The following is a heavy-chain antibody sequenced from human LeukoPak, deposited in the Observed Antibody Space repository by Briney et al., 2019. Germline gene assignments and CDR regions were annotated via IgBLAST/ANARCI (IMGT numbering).Heavy chain of an antibody. CDR3: AKSLTAMVTFLDYFDY. D-gene: IGHD5-18*01. Sequence: GGSLRLSCAASGFTFNVYSMNWVRQAPGKSLEWVSFISSSLDSNIYYADSVKGRFTISRDNSKNTVYLQMGSLRAEDRAVYYCAKSLTAMVTFLDYFDYWGQGTQVAVSS. V-gene: IGHV3-48*01. CDR1: GFTFNVYS. CDR2: ISSSLDSNI. J-gene: IGHJ4*02.